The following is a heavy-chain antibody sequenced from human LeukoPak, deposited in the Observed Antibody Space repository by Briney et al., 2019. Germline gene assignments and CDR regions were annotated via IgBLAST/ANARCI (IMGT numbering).Heavy chain of an antibody. CDR1: GGSITTPIYY. J-gene: IGHJ4*02. CDR2: IFYSGST. Sequence: SETLSLTCNVSGGSITTPIYYWGWIRQPPGKGLEWIGSIFYSGSTYYNPSLKSRVTISADTSQNQFSLKLSSVTAADTAVYYCASRKLGNDYWGQGTLVTVSS. D-gene: IGHD7-27*01. V-gene: IGHV4-39*07. CDR3: ASRKLGNDY.